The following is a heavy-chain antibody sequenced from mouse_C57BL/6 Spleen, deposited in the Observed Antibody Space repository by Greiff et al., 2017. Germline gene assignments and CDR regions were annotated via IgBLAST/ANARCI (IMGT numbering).Heavy chain of an antibody. Sequence: EVKLMESGGGLVKPGGSLKLSCAASGFTFSSYAMSWVRQTPEKRLEWVATISDGGSYTYYPDNVKGRFTISRDNAKNNLYLQMSHLKSEDTAMYYCARDRDYYYASRYYYAMDYWGQGTSVTVSS. D-gene: IGHD1-1*01. V-gene: IGHV5-4*01. CDR3: ARDRDYYYASRYYYAMDY. CDR2: ISDGGSYT. CDR1: GFTFSSYA. J-gene: IGHJ4*01.